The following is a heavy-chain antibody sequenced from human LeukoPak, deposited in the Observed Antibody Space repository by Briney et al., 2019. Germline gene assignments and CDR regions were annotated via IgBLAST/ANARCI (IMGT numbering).Heavy chain of an antibody. CDR1: GGSVSSGSYY. CDR3: ASGYYGSGSYQGY. J-gene: IGHJ4*02. Sequence: PSETLSLTCTVSGGSVSSGSYYWSWIRQPPGKGLEWIGYIYYSGSTNYNPSLKSRVTISVDTSKNQFSLKLSSVTAADTAVYYCASGYYGSGSYQGYWGQGTLVTVSS. CDR2: IYYSGST. D-gene: IGHD3-10*01. V-gene: IGHV4-61*01.